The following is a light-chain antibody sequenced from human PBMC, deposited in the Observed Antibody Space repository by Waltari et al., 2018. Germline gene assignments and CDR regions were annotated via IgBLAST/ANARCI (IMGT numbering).Light chain of an antibody. CDR2: AAS. Sequence: AVQVTQSPSSLSASVGDRVTIPCLASQDIRNDLGWYQQKAGKAPKLLIYAASTLESGVPSRFSGSGSGTDFTLTISSLQPEDFATYYCLQDYTYSRTFGQGTKVEIK. CDR1: QDIRND. V-gene: IGKV1-6*01. J-gene: IGKJ1*01. CDR3: LQDYTYSRT.